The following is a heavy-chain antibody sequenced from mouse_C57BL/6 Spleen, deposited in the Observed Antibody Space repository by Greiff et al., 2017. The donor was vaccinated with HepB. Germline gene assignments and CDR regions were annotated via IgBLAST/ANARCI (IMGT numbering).Heavy chain of an antibody. CDR3: ARRGREFAY. Sequence: EVQLQQSGPELVKPGASVKISCKASGYSFTGYYMNWVKQSPEKSLEWIGEINPSTGGTTYNQKFKAKATLTVDKSSSTAYMQLKSLTSEDSAVYYCARRGREFAYWGQGTLVTVSA. CDR1: GYSFTGYY. CDR2: INPSTGGT. J-gene: IGHJ3*01. D-gene: IGHD1-1*02. V-gene: IGHV1-42*01.